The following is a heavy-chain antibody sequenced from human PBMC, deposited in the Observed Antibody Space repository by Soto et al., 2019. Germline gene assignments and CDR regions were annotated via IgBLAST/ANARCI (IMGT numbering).Heavy chain of an antibody. Sequence: PGESLKISCKGSGYSFTCYWISWVRQIPGKGLANMGRIDPSDSYTNYSPSFQGHVTISADKSLSTDYLQRSSLKAPDTAYYYCARTTAHGLLWSYHYYFGMDFWGQGTTVTASS. D-gene: IGHD2-21*01. V-gene: IGHV5-10-1*01. J-gene: IGHJ6*02. CDR1: GYSFTCYW. CDR2: IDPSDSYT. CDR3: ARTTAHGLLWSYHYYFGMDF.